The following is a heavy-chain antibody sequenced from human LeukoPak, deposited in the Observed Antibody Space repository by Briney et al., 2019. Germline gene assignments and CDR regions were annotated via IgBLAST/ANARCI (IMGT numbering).Heavy chain of an antibody. CDR2: ISYDGSNK. CDR1: GFTFSSYG. V-gene: IGHV3-30*18. J-gene: IGHJ4*02. CDR3: AKDGASSYYYDSSSYYGFDY. D-gene: IGHD3-22*01. Sequence: GRSLRLSCAASGFTFSSYGMHGVRQAPGKGLEWVAVISYDGSNKYYADSVKGRFTISRDNSKNTLYLQMNSLRAEDRAVYYCAKDGASSYYYDSSSYYGFDYWGQGTLVTVSS.